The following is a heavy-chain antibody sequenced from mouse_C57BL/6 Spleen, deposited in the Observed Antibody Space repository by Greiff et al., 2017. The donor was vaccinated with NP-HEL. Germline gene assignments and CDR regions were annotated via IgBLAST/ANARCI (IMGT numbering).Heavy chain of an antibody. V-gene: IGHV1-42*01. CDR2: INPSTGGT. D-gene: IGHD4-1*01. Sequence: EVKLQESGPELVKPGASVKISCKASGYSFTGYYMNWVKQSPEKSLEWIGEINPSTGGTTYNQKFKAKATLTVDKSSSTAYMQLKSLTSEDSAVYYCARLTGPQYYFDYWGQGTTLTVSS. CDR1: GYSFTGYY. CDR3: ARLTGPQYYFDY. J-gene: IGHJ2*01.